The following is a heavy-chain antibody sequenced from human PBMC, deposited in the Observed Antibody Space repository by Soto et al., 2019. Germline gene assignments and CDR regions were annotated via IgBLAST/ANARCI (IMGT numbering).Heavy chain of an antibody. D-gene: IGHD1-1*01. J-gene: IGHJ6*02. CDR3: ARVRDDHYYTMDV. CDR1: GGTFSSYT. CDR2: IIPILDIA. Sequence: QVQLVQSGAEVKKPGSSVKVSCKASGGTFSSYTLNWVRQARGQGVEWMGRIIPILDIADYAQKLQGRVTITAHKTTNTANMELSNLRSEDTAVYYCARVRDDHYYTMDVWGQGTTVTVSS. V-gene: IGHV1-69*02.